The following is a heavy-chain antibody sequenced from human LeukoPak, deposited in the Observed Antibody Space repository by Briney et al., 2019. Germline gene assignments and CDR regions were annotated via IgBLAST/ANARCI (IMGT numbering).Heavy chain of an antibody. CDR1: GFTFSSYW. CDR3: AKDRPLKPIFGVIIEAFDI. J-gene: IGHJ3*02. Sequence: GGSLRLSCAATGFTFSSYWMHWVRQAPGKGLVWVSRINSDGSSTSYADSVKGRFTISRDNAKNTLYLQMNSLRAEDTAVYYCAKDRPLKPIFGVIIEAFDIWGQGTMVTVSS. D-gene: IGHD3-3*02. CDR2: INSDGSST. V-gene: IGHV3-74*01.